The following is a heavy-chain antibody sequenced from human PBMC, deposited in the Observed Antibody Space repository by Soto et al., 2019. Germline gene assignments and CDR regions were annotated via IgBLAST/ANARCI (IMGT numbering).Heavy chain of an antibody. CDR3: ANTKYYYDSSGYYPIVGYDAFDI. CDR2: IIPIFGTA. Sequence: GPQLKVSCKASGGTFSSYAISWVRQAPGQGLEWMGGIIPIFGTANYAQKFQGRVTITADESTSTAYMELSSLRSEDTAVYYCANTKYYYDSSGYYPIVGYDAFDIWGQGTMVTVSS. V-gene: IGHV1-69*13. D-gene: IGHD3-22*01. CDR1: GGTFSSYA. J-gene: IGHJ3*02.